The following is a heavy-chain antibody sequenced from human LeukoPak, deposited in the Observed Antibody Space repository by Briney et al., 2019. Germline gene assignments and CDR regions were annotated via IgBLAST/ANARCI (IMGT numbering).Heavy chain of an antibody. CDR1: GGSISSGDYY. CDR3: ARGLYYYDSSGYYPYYFDY. CDR2: IYYSGST. Sequence: SQTLSLTCTVSGGSISSGDYYWSWIRQPPGKGLEWIGYIYYSGSTNYNPSLKSRVTISVNTSKNQFSLKLSSVTAADTAVYYCARGLYYYDSSGYYPYYFDYWGQGTLVTVSS. V-gene: IGHV4-30-4*01. J-gene: IGHJ4*02. D-gene: IGHD3-22*01.